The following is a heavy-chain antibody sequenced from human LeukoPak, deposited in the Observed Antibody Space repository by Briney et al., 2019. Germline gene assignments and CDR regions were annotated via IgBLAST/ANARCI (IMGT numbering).Heavy chain of an antibody. CDR3: AKVGTGNEYGSGDFDY. Sequence: PGGSLRLSCVASGFTFSSYNMNWVRQAPGKGLEWVSAISSSSTYINYADSVKGRFTISRDNARSSLYLQMNSLRAEDTAVYYCAKVGTGNEYGSGDFDYWGQGTLVTVSP. V-gene: IGHV3-21*01. CDR1: GFTFSSYN. J-gene: IGHJ4*02. D-gene: IGHD3-10*01. CDR2: ISSSSTYI.